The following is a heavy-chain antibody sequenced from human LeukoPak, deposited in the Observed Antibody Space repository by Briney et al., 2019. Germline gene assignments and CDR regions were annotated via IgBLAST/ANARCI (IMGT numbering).Heavy chain of an antibody. Sequence: SVKVSCKASRGTFSSYAISWVRQAPGQGLEWMGGIIPIFGTANYAQKFQGRVTITADKSTSTAYMELSSLRSEDTAVYYCARDNSLRDTAWWFDPWGQGTLVTVSS. J-gene: IGHJ5*02. CDR1: RGTFSSYA. CDR2: IIPIFGTA. V-gene: IGHV1-69*06. D-gene: IGHD5-24*01. CDR3: ARDNSLRDTAWWFDP.